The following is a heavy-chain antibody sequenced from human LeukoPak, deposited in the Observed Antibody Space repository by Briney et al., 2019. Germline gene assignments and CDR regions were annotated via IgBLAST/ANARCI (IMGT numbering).Heavy chain of an antibody. CDR1: GFTFSSYG. CDR2: ISYDGSNK. J-gene: IGHJ3*02. V-gene: IGHV3-30*18. D-gene: IGHD6-19*01. Sequence: PGGSLRLSCAASGFTFSSYGMHWVRQAPGKGLEWVAVISYDGSNKYYADSVKGRFTISRDNSKNTLYLQMNSLRAENTAVCYCAKEGTGYSSVDPNAFDIWGQGTMVTVSS. CDR3: AKEGTGYSSVDPNAFDI.